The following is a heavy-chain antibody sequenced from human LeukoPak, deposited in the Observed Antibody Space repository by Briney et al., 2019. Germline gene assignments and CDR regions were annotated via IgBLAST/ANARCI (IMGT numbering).Heavy chain of an antibody. CDR1: GFTFNAYH. CDR3: AKAILFYDSSGYSRGPSVAFDI. Sequence: QTGGSLRLSCAASGFTFNAYHMNWVRQAPGKGLEWISYISGDSNTIYYADSAKGRFTISRDNAKNSLYLQMNSLRAEDTALYYCAKAILFYDSSGYSRGPSVAFDIWGQGTMVTVSS. V-gene: IGHV3-48*04. CDR2: ISGDSNTI. D-gene: IGHD3-22*01. J-gene: IGHJ3*02.